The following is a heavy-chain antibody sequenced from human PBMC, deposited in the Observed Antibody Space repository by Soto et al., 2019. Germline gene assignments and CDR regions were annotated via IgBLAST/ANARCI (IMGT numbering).Heavy chain of an antibody. V-gene: IGHV3-21*01. D-gene: IGHD3-10*01. Sequence: EVQLVESGGGLVKPGGSLRLSCAGSGFTFSSYNMNWVRQAPGKGLEWVSSISSSSSYIYYADSVKGRFTISRDDAQNSLYLQMNRLIAEATAVYYCSRADRLPHLWPFAYCGQGTLVTVSS. CDR2: ISSSSSYI. J-gene: IGHJ4*02. CDR3: SRADRLPHLWPFAY. CDR1: GFTFSSYN.